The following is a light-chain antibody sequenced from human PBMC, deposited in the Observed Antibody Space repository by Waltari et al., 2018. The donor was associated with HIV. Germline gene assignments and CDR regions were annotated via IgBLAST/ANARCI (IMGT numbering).Light chain of an antibody. CDR2: DVT. J-gene: IGLJ1*01. CDR3: CSYAGRYTYV. Sequence: QSALTLPRSVSGSPGLSVTISCTATSCAFLCNNYVSWYHHHPGKAPKFMIYDVTKRPSGVPDRFSGFKSGNTASLTISGLQAEDEADYYCCSYAGRYTYVFGTGTKVTVL. CDR1: SCAFLCNNY. V-gene: IGLV2-11*01.